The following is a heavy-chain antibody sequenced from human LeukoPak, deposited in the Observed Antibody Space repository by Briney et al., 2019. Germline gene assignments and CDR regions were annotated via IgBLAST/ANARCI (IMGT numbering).Heavy chain of an antibody. CDR3: ARDMSFAVSMVSPDY. CDR2: IIATNGNT. J-gene: IGHJ4*02. V-gene: IGHV1-18*01. Sequence: ASVSLSCKISGYSFSSYCISCGRHAPGQGLEWMGWIIATNGNTKYAQSLQGRVTMTTDTSTRTAYMELRSLTSDDTAMYYCARDMSFAVSMVSPDYWGQGTLVTVSS. CDR1: GYSFSSYC. D-gene: IGHD2-8*01.